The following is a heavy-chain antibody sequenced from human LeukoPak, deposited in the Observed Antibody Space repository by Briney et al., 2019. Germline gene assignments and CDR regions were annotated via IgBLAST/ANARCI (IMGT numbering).Heavy chain of an antibody. D-gene: IGHD3-10*01. J-gene: IGHJ4*02. CDR1: GFTFSSYG. V-gene: IGHV3-30*02. CDR2: IRYDGSNK. Sequence: GGSLRLSCAASGFTFSSYGMHWVRQAPGKGLEWVAFIRYDGSNKYYADSVKGRFTISRDNSKNTLYLQMNSLRAEDTAVYYCATHNEVLLWFGELLGFYFDYWGQGTLVTVSS. CDR3: ATHNEVLLWFGELLGFYFDY.